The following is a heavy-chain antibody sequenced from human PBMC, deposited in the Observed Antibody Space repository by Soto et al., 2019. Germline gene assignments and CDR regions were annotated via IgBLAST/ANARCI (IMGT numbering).Heavy chain of an antibody. D-gene: IGHD2-15*01. Sequence: ETLSLTCTVSGGSLIRGSYYWSWLRQPPGKGLEWIGYTYYSGSTNYNPSLKSRVTISVDTSKNQFSLKLSSVTAADTAVYYCARVNNVNCSGGSCLTDWFDPWGQGTLVTVSA. CDR1: GGSLIRGSYY. V-gene: IGHV4-61*01. J-gene: IGHJ5*02. CDR3: ARVNNVNCSGGSCLTDWFDP. CDR2: TYYSGST.